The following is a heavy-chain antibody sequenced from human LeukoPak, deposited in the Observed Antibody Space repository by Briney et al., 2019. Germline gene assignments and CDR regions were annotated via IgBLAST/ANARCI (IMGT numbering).Heavy chain of an antibody. Sequence: GASVKVSCKPSGYTFTSYDINWVRQTTGQGLEWMGWMNPNSGNTGYAQKFQGRDTMTRNPSISTAYMELSSLNPADTAVYHCARESGFYGSGSRYWGQGTLVTASS. CDR2: MNPNSGNT. CDR3: ARESGFYGSGSRY. CDR1: GYTFTSYD. D-gene: IGHD3-10*01. J-gene: IGHJ4*02. V-gene: IGHV1-8*01.